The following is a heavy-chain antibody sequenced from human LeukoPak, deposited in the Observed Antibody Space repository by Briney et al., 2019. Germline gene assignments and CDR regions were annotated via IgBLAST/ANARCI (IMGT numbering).Heavy chain of an antibody. V-gene: IGHV4-59*08. D-gene: IGHD6-19*01. J-gene: IGHJ4*02. Sequence: SETLSLTCTVSGGSISIYYWSWIPQPPGKGLECIGHIYYTGSTNYNPSLKSRVAISIDTSKNQFSLNVTSVTAADTAIYYCARWKQGIALAAGMSWGRGTLVTVSS. CDR1: GGSISIYY. CDR2: IYYTGST. CDR3: ARWKQGIALAAGMS.